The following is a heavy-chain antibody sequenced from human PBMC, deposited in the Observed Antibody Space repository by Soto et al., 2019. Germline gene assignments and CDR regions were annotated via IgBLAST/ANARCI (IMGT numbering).Heavy chain of an antibody. CDR2: IWYDGSNK. D-gene: IGHD6-13*01. CDR3: ARGQQLVQGLNVCFDP. J-gene: IGHJ5*02. V-gene: IGHV3-33*01. Sequence: QVQLVESGGGVVQPGRSLRLSCAASGFTFSSYGMHWVRQAPGKGLEWVAVIWYDGSNKYYADSVKGRFTISRDNSKNTLYLQMTILRAEDTAVDYCARGQQLVQGLNVCFDPWGQGTLVTVSS. CDR1: GFTFSSYG.